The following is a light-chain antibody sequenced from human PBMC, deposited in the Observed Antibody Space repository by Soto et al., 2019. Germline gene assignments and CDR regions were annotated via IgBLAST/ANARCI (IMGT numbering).Light chain of an antibody. CDR3: QKRGNWPH. CDR1: ENINNY. Sequence: DIVLTQSPATVTVSPGERVTLSCRASENINNYLAWYQQRPGQAPRLLIYEASSRATGVPARFIGSGSGTDFTLTISSLEPEDFAIYYCQKRGNWPHFGQGTRLEI. CDR2: EAS. V-gene: IGKV3-11*01. J-gene: IGKJ5*01.